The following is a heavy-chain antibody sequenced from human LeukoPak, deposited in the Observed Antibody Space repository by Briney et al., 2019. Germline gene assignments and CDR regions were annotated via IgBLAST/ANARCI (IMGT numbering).Heavy chain of an antibody. D-gene: IGHD3-10*01. J-gene: IGHJ5*02. CDR3: VRVKPTNMVRGPFDL. CDR1: GGSISSHDYY. CDR2: INYSGST. V-gene: IGHV4-30-4*01. Sequence: PSETLSLTCTVSGGSISSHDYYWSWIRQTPGKGLEWIGYINYSGSTYYNPSLKSRLSISADSAKKQVSLRLTSVTAADTAVYYCVRVKPTNMVRGPFDLWGQGTLVTVSS.